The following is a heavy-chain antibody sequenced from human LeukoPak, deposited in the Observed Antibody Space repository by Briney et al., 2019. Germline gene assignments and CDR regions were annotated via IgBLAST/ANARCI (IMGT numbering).Heavy chain of an antibody. Sequence: GASVKVSCKASGYTFTSYGISWVRQAPGQGLEWMGCISAYNGNTNYAQKLQGRVTMTTDTSTSTAYMELRSLRSDDTAVYYCARHPVGPCSSPSCQHFDYWGQGTLVTVSS. D-gene: IGHD2-2*01. CDR3: ARHPVGPCSSPSCQHFDY. V-gene: IGHV1-18*01. CDR1: GYTFTSYG. J-gene: IGHJ4*02. CDR2: ISAYNGNT.